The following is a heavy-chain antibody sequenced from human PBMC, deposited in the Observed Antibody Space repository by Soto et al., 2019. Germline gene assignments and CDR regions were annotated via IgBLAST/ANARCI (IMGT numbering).Heavy chain of an antibody. CDR1: GFTFSGSA. D-gene: IGHD6-13*01. J-gene: IGHJ6*02. CDR2: IRSKANSYAT. CDR3: TRHSPSRIAAAGPYYYYYGMDV. Sequence: GGSLRLSCAASGFTFSGSAMHWVRQASGKGLEWVGRIRSKANSYATAYAASVKGRFTISRDDSKNTAYLQMNSLKTEDTAVYYCTRHSPSRIAAAGPYYYYYGMDVWGQGTTVTVSS. V-gene: IGHV3-73*01.